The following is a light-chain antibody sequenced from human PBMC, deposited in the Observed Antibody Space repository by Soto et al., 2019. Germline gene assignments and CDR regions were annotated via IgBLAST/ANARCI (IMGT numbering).Light chain of an antibody. CDR1: QSLLHSNGYNY. CDR3: MQVLQTTWT. V-gene: IGKV2-28*01. Sequence: DVVMTQSPVSLPVTPGEPASISCRSSQSLLHSNGYNYLHWYLQKPGQSPQLLIYLGSNRASGVPDRFSGSGSGTDFTLKISRVEAEDVGVYYCMQVLQTTWTFGQGTKVEIK. CDR2: LGS. J-gene: IGKJ1*01.